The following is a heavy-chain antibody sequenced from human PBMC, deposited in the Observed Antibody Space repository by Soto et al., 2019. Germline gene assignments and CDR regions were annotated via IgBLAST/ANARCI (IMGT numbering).Heavy chain of an antibody. V-gene: IGHV3-23*01. J-gene: IGHJ4*02. CDR3: AKDPKVPAARGGVFAY. CDR1: GFTFSSYA. CDR2: ISGSGGST. D-gene: IGHD2-2*01. Sequence: EVQLLESGGGLVQPGGSLRLSCAASGFTFSSYAMSWVRHAPGKGLEWVSAISGSGGSTYYADSVKGRFTISRDNSKNTLYLQMNSLRAEDTAVYYCAKDPKVPAARGGVFAYWGQGTLVTVSS.